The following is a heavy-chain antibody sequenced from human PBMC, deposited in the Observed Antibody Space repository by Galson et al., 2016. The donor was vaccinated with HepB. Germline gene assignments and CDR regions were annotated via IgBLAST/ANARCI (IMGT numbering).Heavy chain of an antibody. CDR2: IPSNGIGA. Sequence: SLRLSCAASGFTFDSYAMSWVRQAPGKGLEWISGIPSNGIGAQYAGAVKGRFIISRDNSENVLYLQMESLRAEDTAKYYCAKDLDTSGYDLFGPWGSWGQGILVIVSS. D-gene: IGHD3-3*01. CDR3: AKDLDTSGYDLFGPWGS. CDR1: GFTFDSYA. J-gene: IGHJ4*02. V-gene: IGHV3-23*05.